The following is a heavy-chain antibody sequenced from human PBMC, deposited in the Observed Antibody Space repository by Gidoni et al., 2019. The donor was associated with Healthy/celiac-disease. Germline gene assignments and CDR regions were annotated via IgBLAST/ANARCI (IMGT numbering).Heavy chain of an antibody. J-gene: IGHJ4*02. CDR1: GFTFSSYA. Sequence: QVQLVESGGGVVQPGRSLRLSCAASGFTFSSYAMHWVRQAPGKGLGWVAVISYDGSNKYYADSVKGRFTISRDNSKNTLYLQMNSLRAEDTAVYYCARDRGGSSWYIDYWGQGTLVTVSS. CDR2: ISYDGSNK. CDR3: ARDRGGSSWYIDY. D-gene: IGHD6-13*01. V-gene: IGHV3-30-3*01.